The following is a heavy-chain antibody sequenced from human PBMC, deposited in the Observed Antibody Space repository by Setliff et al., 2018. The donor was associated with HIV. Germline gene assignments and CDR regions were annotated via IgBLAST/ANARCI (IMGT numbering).Heavy chain of an antibody. CDR2: ISAYNGNT. Sequence: ASVKVSCKASGYTFINYGISWVRQAPGQGLEWMGWISAYNGNTNYAHKFQGRVTMTTDTSTSTAYMEMRSLRSDDTAVYFCARDVDNAGTHPPDYWGQGTLFTVSS. V-gene: IGHV1-18*01. D-gene: IGHD1-20*01. CDR3: ARDVDNAGTHPPDY. CDR1: GYTFINYG. J-gene: IGHJ4*02.